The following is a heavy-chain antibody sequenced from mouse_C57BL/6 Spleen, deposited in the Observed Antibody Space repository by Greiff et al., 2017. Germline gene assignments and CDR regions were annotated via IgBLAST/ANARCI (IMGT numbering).Heavy chain of an antibody. Sequence: QVQLKQPGAELVRPGTSVKLSCKASGYTFTSYWMHWVKQRPGQGLEWIGVIDPSDSYTNYNQKFKGKATLTVDTSSSTAYMQLSSLTSEDSAVYYCARSITTVVAKGWYFDYWGQGTTLTVSS. V-gene: IGHV1-59*01. J-gene: IGHJ2*01. CDR1: GYTFTSYW. CDR3: ARSITTVVAKGWYFDY. CDR2: IDPSDSYT. D-gene: IGHD1-1*01.